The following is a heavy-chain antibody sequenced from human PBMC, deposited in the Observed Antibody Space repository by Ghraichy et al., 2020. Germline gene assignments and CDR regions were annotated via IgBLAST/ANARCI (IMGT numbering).Heavy chain of an antibody. CDR1: GFTFSSYS. J-gene: IGHJ2*01. V-gene: IGHV3-48*02. CDR2: ISSSSSTI. Sequence: LSLTCAASGFTFSSYSMNWVRQAPGKGLEWVSYISSSSSTIYYADSVKGRFTISRDNAKNSLYLQMNSLRDEDTAVYYCARCPGIAVAGTALSPCSYWYFDLWGRGTLVTVSS. CDR3: ARCPGIAVAGTALSPCSYWYFDL. D-gene: IGHD6-19*01.